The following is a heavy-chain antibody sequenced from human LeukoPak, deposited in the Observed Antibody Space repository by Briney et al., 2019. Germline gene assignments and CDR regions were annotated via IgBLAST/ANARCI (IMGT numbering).Heavy chain of an antibody. Sequence: SETLSLTCTVSGGSISSSSYYWGWIRQPPGKGLEWIGSIYYSGSTYYNPSLKSRVTISVDTSKNQFSLKLSSVTAADTAVYYCARWSSSWSLDWGQGTLVTVSS. CDR2: IYYSGST. CDR3: ARWSSSWSLD. V-gene: IGHV4-39*01. CDR1: GGSISSSSYY. D-gene: IGHD6-13*01. J-gene: IGHJ4*02.